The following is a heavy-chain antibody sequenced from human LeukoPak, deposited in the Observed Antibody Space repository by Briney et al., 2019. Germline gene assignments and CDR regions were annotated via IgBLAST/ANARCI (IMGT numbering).Heavy chain of an antibody. D-gene: IGHD1-7*01. V-gene: IGHV3-74*01. CDR3: EREQWNSEALDI. CDR1: GFSFSSYW. J-gene: IGHJ3*02. CDR2: LNGDGSST. Sequence: GGSLRLSCAASGFSFSSYWMHWVHQAPGKGLVWVSRLNGDGSSTSYLDSVRGRLTISRDNTKNTLYLHMNSLRAEDTGVYYCEREQWNSEALDIWGQGTVVTVSS.